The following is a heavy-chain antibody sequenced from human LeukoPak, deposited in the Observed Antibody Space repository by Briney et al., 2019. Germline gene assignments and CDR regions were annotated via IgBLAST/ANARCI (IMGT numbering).Heavy chain of an antibody. CDR3: ARRGLVATTRNWFDP. J-gene: IGHJ5*02. V-gene: IGHV5-51*01. CDR2: IYPDDSDT. CDR1: GYSFTNHW. D-gene: IGHD5-12*01. Sequence: GESLEISCKASGYSFTNHWIGWVRQMPGRGLEWMGIIYPDDSDTRYSPSFEGRVTISADKSINTAYLQWSSLEASDTAIYYCARRGLVATTRNWFDPWGQGTLVTVS.